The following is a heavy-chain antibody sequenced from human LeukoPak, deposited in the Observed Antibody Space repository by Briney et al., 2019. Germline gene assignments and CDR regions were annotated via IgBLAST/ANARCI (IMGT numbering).Heavy chain of an antibody. CDR2: IKEDGSEK. CDR1: GFTFSSYW. J-gene: IGHJ5*02. D-gene: IGHD6-19*01. CDR3: ARQWLVSLSNWFDP. Sequence: GGSLRLSCAASGFTFSSYWMNWVRQAPGKGLEWVANIKEDGSEKYYVDSVKGRFTISRDNAKNSLFLQMYTLRAEDTAVYYCARQWLVSLSNWFDPWGQGTLVTVSS. V-gene: IGHV3-7*01.